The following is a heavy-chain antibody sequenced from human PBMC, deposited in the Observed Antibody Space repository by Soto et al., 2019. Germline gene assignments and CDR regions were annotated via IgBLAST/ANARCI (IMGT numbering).Heavy chain of an antibody. V-gene: IGHV5-51*01. J-gene: IGHJ4*02. CDR3: ARPAVVVTAPTAYFDY. Sequence: GESLKISCKGSGYSFTSYWIGWVRQMPGKGLEWMGIIYPGDSDTRYSPSFQGQVTISADKSISTAYLQWSSLKASDTAMYYCARPAVVVTAPTAYFDYWGQGTLVTVSS. CDR1: GYSFTSYW. D-gene: IGHD2-21*02. CDR2: IYPGDSDT.